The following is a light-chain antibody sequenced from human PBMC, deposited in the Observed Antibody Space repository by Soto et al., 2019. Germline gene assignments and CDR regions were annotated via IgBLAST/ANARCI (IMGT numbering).Light chain of an antibody. CDR3: QQYDNSPLT. Sequence: ERLLTQSPGTRSCSPGESATLSCRASQSVSSSYLAWYQQKPGQAPRLLIYGASNRATGIPDRFSGSGSGTDFTLTISRLEPEDFAVYYCQQYDNSPLTFGGGTKVDIK. V-gene: IGKV3-20*01. CDR1: QSVSSSY. CDR2: GAS. J-gene: IGKJ4*01.